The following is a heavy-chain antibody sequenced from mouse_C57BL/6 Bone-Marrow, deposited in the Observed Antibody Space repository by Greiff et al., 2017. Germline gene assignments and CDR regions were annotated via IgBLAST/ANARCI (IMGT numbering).Heavy chain of an antibody. CDR3: AREKSSPLEWYFDV. CDR2: IDPSDSYT. V-gene: IGHV1-69*01. J-gene: IGHJ1*03. CDR1: GYTFTSYW. D-gene: IGHD1-3*01. Sequence: QVQLQQPGAELVMPGASVKLSCKASGYTFTSYWMNWVKQRPGQGLAWIGEIDPSDSYTNYNQKFKGKSTLTVDNSSSTTYMQLSSLTSEDSAVYYCAREKSSPLEWYFDVWGTGTTVTVSS.